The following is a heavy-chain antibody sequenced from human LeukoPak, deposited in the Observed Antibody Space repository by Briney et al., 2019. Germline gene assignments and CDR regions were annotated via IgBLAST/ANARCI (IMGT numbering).Heavy chain of an antibody. J-gene: IGHJ6*02. D-gene: IGHD1-14*01. CDR2: MVAEGKT. Sequence: GGSLRLSCAVSGFTVRSSYINWVRQAPGKGLEWVSMMVAEGKTSYAGSVKGRFTISRDSSKNTLYLQMNSLRAEDTAVYYCAKVSGGGLYYDGMDVWGQGTTVTVSS. CDR1: GFTVRSSY. V-gene: IGHV3-53*01. CDR3: AKVSGGGLYYDGMDV.